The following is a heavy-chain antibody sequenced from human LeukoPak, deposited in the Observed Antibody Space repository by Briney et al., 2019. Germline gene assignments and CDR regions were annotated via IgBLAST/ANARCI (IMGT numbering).Heavy chain of an antibody. V-gene: IGHV1-2*02. CDR1: GYTFTGYY. CDR3: ASGYKDSSGWGRVDY. J-gene: IGHJ4*01. Sequence: GASVTVSCTGSGYTFTGYYMHWVRQAPGQGLEWMGWISPDSGGTNYAQKFQGRGTMTRDTAIGRANMELNSNTPGETAVYYCASGYKDSSGWGRVDYWGHGTLVTVSS. CDR2: ISPDSGGT. D-gene: IGHD6-25*01.